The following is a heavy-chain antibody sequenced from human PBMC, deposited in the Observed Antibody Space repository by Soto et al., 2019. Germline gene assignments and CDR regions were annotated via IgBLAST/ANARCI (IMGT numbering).Heavy chain of an antibody. Sequence: QVQLQQWGAGLLKPSETLSLTCAVYGGSFSGYYWSWIRQPPGKGLEWIGEINHSGSTNYNPSLKSRVTISVDTSKNQFPLKLSSVTAADTAVYYCARGRGYDFWSGYYKAFDYWGQGTLVTVSS. CDR2: INHSGST. CDR1: GGSFSGYY. CDR3: ARGRGYDFWSGYYKAFDY. V-gene: IGHV4-34*01. D-gene: IGHD3-3*01. J-gene: IGHJ4*02.